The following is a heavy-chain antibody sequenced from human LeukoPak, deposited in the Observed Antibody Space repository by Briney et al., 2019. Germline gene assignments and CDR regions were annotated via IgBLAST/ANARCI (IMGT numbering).Heavy chain of an antibody. CDR2: ISWDGGST. Sequence: GGSLRLSCAASGFTFDDYAMHWVRQAPGKGLEWVSLISWDGGSTYYADSVKGRFTISRDNSKNSLYLQMNSLRAEDTALYYCAKGGRVAGYYYYYMDVWGKGTTVTVSS. CDR1: GFTFDDYA. D-gene: IGHD6-19*01. J-gene: IGHJ6*03. V-gene: IGHV3-43D*03. CDR3: AKGGRVAGYYYYYMDV.